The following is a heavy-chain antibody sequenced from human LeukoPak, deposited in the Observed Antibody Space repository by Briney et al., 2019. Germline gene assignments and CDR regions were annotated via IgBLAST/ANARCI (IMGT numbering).Heavy chain of an antibody. J-gene: IGHJ4*02. V-gene: IGHV4-34*01. CDR1: GGSFSGYY. CDR2: INHSGST. CDR3: ARSGYSSSWFDY. D-gene: IGHD6-13*01. Sequence: SETLSLTCAVYGGSFSGYYWSWIRQPPGKGLEWIGEINHSGSTYYNPSLKSRVTISVDTSKNQFSLKLSSVTAADTAVYYCARSGYSSSWFDYWGQGTLVTVSS.